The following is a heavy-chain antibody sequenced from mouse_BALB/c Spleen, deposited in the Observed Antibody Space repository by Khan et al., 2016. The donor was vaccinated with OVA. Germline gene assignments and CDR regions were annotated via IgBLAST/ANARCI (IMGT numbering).Heavy chain of an antibody. D-gene: IGHD2-14*01. J-gene: IGHJ4*01. V-gene: IGHV9-3-1*01. Sequence: QIQLVQSGPELKKPGETVQISCKASGFTFTNYGMNWVRLAPGKGLKWMGWINTYTGEPTFTDDFKGRFAFSLETSASTAYLQINSLKNEDTATYFGARVGYNGTMDFWGQGTSVTVSA. CDR3: ARVGYNGTMDF. CDR2: INTYTGEP. CDR1: GFTFTNYG.